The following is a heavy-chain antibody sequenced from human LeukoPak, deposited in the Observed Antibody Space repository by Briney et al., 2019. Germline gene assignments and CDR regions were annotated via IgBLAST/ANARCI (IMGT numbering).Heavy chain of an antibody. V-gene: IGHV4-31*11. J-gene: IGHJ4*01. CDR2: IHHGGST. CDR3: ARVVGDYFDY. CDR1: GGSISSGGYY. Sequence: SETLSLTCAVYGGSISSGGYYWSWIRQHPGKGPEWIGYIHHGGSTYYNPSLKSRVSISVDTSMNQFSLNLTSVTAADTAIYFCARVVGDYFDYWGRGTLVTVSS. D-gene: IGHD1-26*01.